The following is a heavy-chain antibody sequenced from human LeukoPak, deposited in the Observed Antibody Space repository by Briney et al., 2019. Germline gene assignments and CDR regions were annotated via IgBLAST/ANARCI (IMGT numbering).Heavy chain of an antibody. CDR3: ARDSGWEPPFDY. CDR1: GGTFSSYA. Sequence: SVKVSCKASGGTFSSYAINWVRQAPGQGLEWMGGIIPIFGTANYAQKFQGRVTITADESTSTAYMEVSSLRSEDTAVYYCARDSGWEPPFDYWGQGTLVTVSS. V-gene: IGHV1-69*13. D-gene: IGHD1-26*01. J-gene: IGHJ4*02. CDR2: IIPIFGTA.